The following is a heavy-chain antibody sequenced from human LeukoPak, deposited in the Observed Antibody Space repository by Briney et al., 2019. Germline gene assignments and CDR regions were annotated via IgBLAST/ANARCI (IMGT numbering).Heavy chain of an antibody. J-gene: IGHJ4*02. V-gene: IGHV3-23*01. D-gene: IGHD6-19*01. CDR3: AKDPIKQWLVTSPAIDY. CDR1: GFTFSSDA. Sequence: PGGSLRLSCAASGFTFSSDAMSWVRQAPGKGLEWVSAISGSGGSTYYADSVKGRFTISRDSSKNTLYLQMNSLRAEDTAVYYCAKDPIKQWLVTSPAIDYWGQGTLVTVSS. CDR2: ISGSGGST.